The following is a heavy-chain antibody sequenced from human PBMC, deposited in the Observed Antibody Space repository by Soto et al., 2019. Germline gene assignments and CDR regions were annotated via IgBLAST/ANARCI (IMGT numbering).Heavy chain of an antibody. CDR3: ARAVLSGSYPTYYSYGMDV. J-gene: IGHJ6*02. D-gene: IGHD1-26*01. Sequence: QVQLVQSGAEVKKPGSSVKVSCKASGGTFSSYAISWVRQAPGQGLEWMGGIIPIFGTANYAQKFQGRVTITADESTSTAYMELSSLRSEDTAVYYCARAVLSGSYPTYYSYGMDVWGQGTTVTVSS. V-gene: IGHV1-69*12. CDR1: GGTFSSYA. CDR2: IIPIFGTA.